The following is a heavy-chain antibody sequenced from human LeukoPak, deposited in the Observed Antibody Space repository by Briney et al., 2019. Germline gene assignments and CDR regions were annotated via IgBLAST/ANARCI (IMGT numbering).Heavy chain of an antibody. CDR1: GFIFDNYA. CDR2: SGDGGST. CDR3: ARESETSGWYDY. D-gene: IGHD6-19*01. V-gene: IGHV3-43*02. J-gene: IGHJ4*02. Sequence: GGSLRLSCAPPGFIFDNYAIHWVRQAPGKGLEWVSLSGDGGSTFYADSVRGRFTISRDNTRKSLSLQMSSLRSEDNALYYCARESETSGWYDYWGQGTLVTVSS.